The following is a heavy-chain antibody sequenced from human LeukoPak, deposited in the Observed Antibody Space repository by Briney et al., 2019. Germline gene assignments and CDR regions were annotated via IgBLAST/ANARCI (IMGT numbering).Heavy chain of an antibody. J-gene: IGHJ5*02. V-gene: IGHV5-10-1*01. Sequence: GESLKISFKGSGYRFTSYWISWVRQMPGKGREWMGRIDPSDSYTNYSPSFQGHVTISADKSISTAYLQWSSLKASDTAMYYCARPPWFGDANWFDPWGQGTLVTVSS. CDR2: IDPSDSYT. CDR1: GYRFTSYW. CDR3: ARPPWFGDANWFDP. D-gene: IGHD3-10*01.